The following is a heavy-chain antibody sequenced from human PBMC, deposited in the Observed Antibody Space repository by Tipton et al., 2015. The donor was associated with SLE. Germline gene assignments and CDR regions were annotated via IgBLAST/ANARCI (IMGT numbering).Heavy chain of an antibody. CDR3: ARDRDIVLEPVPIPPAFDI. CDR1: GGSISSSSYH. J-gene: IGHJ3*02. CDR2: IYYSGST. V-gene: IGHV4-39*07. D-gene: IGHD2-2*02. Sequence: GSLRLSCTVSGGSISSSSYHWGWIRQSPGKGLEWIGSIYYSGSTNYNPSLKSRVTVSADTSKNQFSLNLRSVTAADTAVYYCARDRDIVLEPVPIPPAFDIWGQGTMVTVSS.